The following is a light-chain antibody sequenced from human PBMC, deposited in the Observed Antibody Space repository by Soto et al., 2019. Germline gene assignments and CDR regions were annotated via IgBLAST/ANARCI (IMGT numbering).Light chain of an antibody. CDR1: SSDIRIYNY. CDR3: CSYTSSTNYV. V-gene: IGLV2-14*01. CDR2: EVS. Sequence: QSVLTQPASVSGSPGQSITISCTGTSSDIRIYNYVSWYQQHPGKAPKLIIYEVSNRPSGISNIFSGAKSGNTASLTISWLQVEDEADYYCCSYTSSTNYVFGAGTKVTVL. J-gene: IGLJ1*01.